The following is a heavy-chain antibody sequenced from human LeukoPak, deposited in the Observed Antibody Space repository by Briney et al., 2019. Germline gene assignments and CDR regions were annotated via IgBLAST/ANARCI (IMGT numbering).Heavy chain of an antibody. CDR2: ISSSSSTI. V-gene: IGHV3-48*01. D-gene: IGHD2-15*01. CDR3: ARVMGGSWYWFDP. CDR1: GFTFSSYS. J-gene: IGHJ5*02. Sequence: GGSLRLSCAASGFTFSSYSMNWVRRAPGKGLEWVSYISSSSSTIYYADSVKGRFTISRDNAKNSLYLQMNSLRAEDTAVYYCARVMGGSWYWFDPWGQGTLVTVSS.